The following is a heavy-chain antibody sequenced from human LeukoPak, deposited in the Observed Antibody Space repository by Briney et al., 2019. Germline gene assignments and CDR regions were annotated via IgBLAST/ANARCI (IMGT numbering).Heavy chain of an antibody. D-gene: IGHD3-10*01. CDR3: AKDRTGLLWFGELLYYFDY. CDR2: ISGSGGST. Sequence: GGSLRLSCAASGFTFSSYAMSWVRQAPGKGLEWVSAISGSGGSTYYADSVKGRFTISRDHSKNTLYLQMNSLRAEDTAVYYCAKDRTGLLWFGELLYYFDYWGQGTLVTVSS. J-gene: IGHJ4*02. V-gene: IGHV3-23*01. CDR1: GFTFSSYA.